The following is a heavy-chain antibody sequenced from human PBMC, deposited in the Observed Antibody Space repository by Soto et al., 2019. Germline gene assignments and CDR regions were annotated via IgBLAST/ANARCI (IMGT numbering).Heavy chain of an antibody. CDR2: NYWDDDK. J-gene: IGHJ4*02. D-gene: IGHD4-17*01. CDR1: GFSLSTSGVG. V-gene: IGHV2-5*02. CDR3: ARSLDTVTGIY. Sequence: QITLKESGPTLVKPTQTLTLTCTFSGFSLSTSGVGVGWIRQPPGKALEWLALNYWDDDKRYSPSLKSRLTITKDPSKNQVVLTITNMDPVDTATYYCARSLDTVTGIYWGQGTLVTVSS.